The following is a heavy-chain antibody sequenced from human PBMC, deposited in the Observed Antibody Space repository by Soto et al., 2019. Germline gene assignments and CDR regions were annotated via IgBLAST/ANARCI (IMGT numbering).Heavy chain of an antibody. CDR2: ISGSGGST. D-gene: IGHD3-10*01. J-gene: IGHJ4*02. V-gene: IGHV3-23*01. CDR3: AKENSRVRGVITRPFDY. CDR1: GFTFSSYA. Sequence: GGSLRLSCAASGFTFSSYAMSWVRQAPGKGLEWVSAISGSGGSTYYADSVKGRFTISRDNSKNTLYLQMNSLRAEDTAVYYCAKENSRVRGVITRPFDYWGQGTLVPVSS.